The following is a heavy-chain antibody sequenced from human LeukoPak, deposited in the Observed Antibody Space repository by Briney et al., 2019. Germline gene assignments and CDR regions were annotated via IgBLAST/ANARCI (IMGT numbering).Heavy chain of an antibody. V-gene: IGHV3-7*01. CDR2: IKQDGSEK. Sequence: GGSLRLSCTASGFTFGSWIIWVRQAPRKGLEWVASIKQDGSEKYYLDSVKGRFTMSRGSAKNSLYLQVSSLRAEDTAVYYCYDTSGHWGQGTLVTVSS. D-gene: IGHD3-22*01. CDR1: GFTFGSW. J-gene: IGHJ4*02. CDR3: YDTSGH.